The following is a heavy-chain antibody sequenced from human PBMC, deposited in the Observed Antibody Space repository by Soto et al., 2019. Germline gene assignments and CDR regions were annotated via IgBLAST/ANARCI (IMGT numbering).Heavy chain of an antibody. CDR3: ARDRPPHSGYDAFDI. D-gene: IGHD3-10*01. CDR1: GYTFTSYG. V-gene: IGHV1-18*01. J-gene: IGHJ3*02. Sequence: ASVKVSCKASGYTFTSYGISWVRQAPGQGLEWMGWISAYNGNTNYAQKLQGRVTMTTDTSTSTAYMELRSLRSDDTAVYYCARDRPPHSGYDAFDIWGQGTMVTVSS. CDR2: ISAYNGNT.